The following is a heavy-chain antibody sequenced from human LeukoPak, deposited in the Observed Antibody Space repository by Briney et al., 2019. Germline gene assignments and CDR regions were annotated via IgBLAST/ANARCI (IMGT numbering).Heavy chain of an antibody. J-gene: IGHJ5*02. CDR3: ARCLNYYDSSGLRINWFDP. CDR1: GGSISSGSYY. D-gene: IGHD3-22*01. V-gene: IGHV4-61*02. CDR2: IYTSGST. Sequence: SQTLSLTCTVSGGSISSGSYYWSWIRQPAGKGLEWIGRIYTSGSTNYNPSLKSRVTISVDTSKNQFSLKLSSVTAADTAVYYRARCLNYYDSSGLRINWFDPWGQGTLVTVSS.